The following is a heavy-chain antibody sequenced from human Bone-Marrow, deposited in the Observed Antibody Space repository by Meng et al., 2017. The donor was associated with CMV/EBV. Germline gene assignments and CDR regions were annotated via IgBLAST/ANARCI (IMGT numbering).Heavy chain of an antibody. CDR2: ISYDGSNK. J-gene: IGHJ4*02. CDR3: ARDYDFWSGYHFDY. CDR1: GFTFSSYA. D-gene: IGHD3-3*01. V-gene: IGHV3-30-3*01. Sequence: GESLKISCTASGFTFSSYAMHWVRQAPGKGLEWVAVISYDGSNKYYADSVKGRFTISRDNSKNTLYLQMNSLRAEDTAVYYCARDYDFWSGYHFDYWGQGTLVTVSS.